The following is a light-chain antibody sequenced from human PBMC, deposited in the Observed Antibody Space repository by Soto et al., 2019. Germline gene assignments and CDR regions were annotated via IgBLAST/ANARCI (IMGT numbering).Light chain of an antibody. J-gene: IGKJ4*01. Sequence: AIPLTQSPSSLSASVGDRVTITCRASQGISSALAWYQHKPGRAPRLLIYDASSLQSGVSSRFSGSGSGTDFTRNISRLQPEDFATYYCQQFQSYALTCGGGNKLELK. CDR1: QGISSA. CDR2: DAS. V-gene: IGKV1-13*02. CDR3: QQFQSYALT.